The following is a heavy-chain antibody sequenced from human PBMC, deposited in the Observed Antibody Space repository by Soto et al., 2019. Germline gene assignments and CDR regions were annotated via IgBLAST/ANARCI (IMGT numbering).Heavy chain of an antibody. CDR1: GGSISSGGYY. J-gene: IGHJ4*02. Sequence: PSETLSLTCTVSGGSISSGGYYWSWIRQHPGKGLEWIGYIYYSGSTYYNPSLKSRVTISVDTSKNQFSLKLSSVTAADTAVYYCARTRRSLVVVPAAIAASFPFDYWGQGTLLTVSS. CDR3: ARTRRSLVVVPAAIAASFPFDY. CDR2: IYYSGST. V-gene: IGHV4-31*03. D-gene: IGHD2-2*01.